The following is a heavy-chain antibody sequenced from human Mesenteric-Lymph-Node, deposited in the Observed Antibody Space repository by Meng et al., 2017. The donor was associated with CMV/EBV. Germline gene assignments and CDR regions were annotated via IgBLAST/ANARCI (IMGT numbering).Heavy chain of an antibody. J-gene: IGHJ4*02. CDR1: GFTFSSYA. Sequence: GESLKISCAASGFTFSSYAMHWVRQAPGKGLEYVSAISSNGGSTYYADSVKGRFTISRDNAKNTLYLQMNSLRAEDTAVYYCARGRIAVAGLMGWGQGTLVTVSS. V-gene: IGHV3-64*02. D-gene: IGHD6-19*01. CDR3: ARGRIAVAGLMG. CDR2: ISSNGGST.